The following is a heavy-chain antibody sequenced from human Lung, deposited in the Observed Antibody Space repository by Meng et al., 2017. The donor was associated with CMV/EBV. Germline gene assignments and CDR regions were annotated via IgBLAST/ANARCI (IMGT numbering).Heavy chain of an antibody. CDR3: AKEGKSVYSGSSFAS. CDR2: IRFDGSEK. J-gene: IGHJ4*02. CDR1: GFAFSSYG. D-gene: IGHD1-26*01. V-gene: IGHV3-30*02. Sequence: GGSXRLSCAASGFAFSSYGMHWVRQAPGKGLEWVVFIRFDGSEKYYADSVKGRFTISRDNSKNTVYLQMESLRAEDAAVYYCAKEGKSVYSGSSFASWGQGTXVTVSS.